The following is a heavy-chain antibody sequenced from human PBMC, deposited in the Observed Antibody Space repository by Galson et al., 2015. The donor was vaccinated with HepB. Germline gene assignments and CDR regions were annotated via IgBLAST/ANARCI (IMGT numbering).Heavy chain of an antibody. J-gene: IGHJ3*02. CDR2: INAGNGNT. Sequence: SVKVSCKASGYTFTSYAMHWVRQAPGQRLEWMGWINAGNGNTKYSQKFQGRVTITRDTSASTAYMELSSLRSEDTAVYYCARDRDGGSGSYKGAFDIWGQGTMVTVSS. D-gene: IGHD3-10*01. CDR1: GYTFTSYA. V-gene: IGHV1-3*01. CDR3: ARDRDGGSGSYKGAFDI.